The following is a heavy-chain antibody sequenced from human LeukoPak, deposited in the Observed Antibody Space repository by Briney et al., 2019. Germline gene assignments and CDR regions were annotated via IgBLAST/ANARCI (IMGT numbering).Heavy chain of an antibody. CDR2: IYHSGST. J-gene: IGHJ6*03. Sequence: PSETLSLTCAVSGYSINSDYYWGWIRQSPDKGLEWSGIIYHSGSTYYNPSLKSRFTISVDTSKNQFSLKVTSVTAADTAVYYCARFYYYDTTGYPYYYMDVWGKGTTVTVSS. CDR3: ARFYYYDTTGYPYYYMDV. CDR1: GYSINSDYY. V-gene: IGHV4-38-2*01. D-gene: IGHD3-22*01.